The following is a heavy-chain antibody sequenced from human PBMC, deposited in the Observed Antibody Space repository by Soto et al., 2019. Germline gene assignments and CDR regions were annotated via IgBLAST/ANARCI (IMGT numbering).Heavy chain of an antibody. CDR3: AASCVACGGFNYYGMDV. D-gene: IGHD5-12*01. V-gene: IGHV4-31*03. CDR2: IYYSGST. J-gene: IGHJ6*02. CDR1: GGSISSGGYY. Sequence: SETLSLTCTVSGGSISSGGYYWSWIRQHPGKGLEWIGYIYYSGSTYYNTSLKSRVTISVDTSKNQFSLKLSSVTAADTAVYYCAASCVACGGFNYYGMDVWGQGTTVTVSS.